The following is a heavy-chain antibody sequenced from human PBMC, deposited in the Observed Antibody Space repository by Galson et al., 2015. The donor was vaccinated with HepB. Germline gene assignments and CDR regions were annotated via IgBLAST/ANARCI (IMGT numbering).Heavy chain of an antibody. CDR3: ARVYSSSRPFDY. V-gene: IGHV4-34*01. J-gene: IGHJ4*02. CDR1: GGSFSGYY. D-gene: IGHD6-13*01. CDR2: INHSGST. Sequence: SETLSLTCAVYGGSFSGYYWSWIRQPPGKGLEWIGEINHSGSTNYNPSLKSRVTISVDTSKNQFSLKLSSVTAADTAVYYCARVYSSSRPFDYWGQGTLVTVSS.